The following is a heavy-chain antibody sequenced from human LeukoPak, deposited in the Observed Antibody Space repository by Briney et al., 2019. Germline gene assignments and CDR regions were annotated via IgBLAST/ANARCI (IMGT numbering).Heavy chain of an antibody. CDR1: GGSISSYY. CDR2: IYYSGST. D-gene: IGHD4-11*01. Sequence: PSETLSLTCTVSGGSISSYYWSWIRQPPGKGLEWIGYIYYSGSTNYNPSLKSRVTISVDTSKNQFSLKLSSVTAADTAVYYCARDPYSTEGWFDPWGQGTLVTVSS. V-gene: IGHV4-59*01. J-gene: IGHJ5*02. CDR3: ARDPYSTEGWFDP.